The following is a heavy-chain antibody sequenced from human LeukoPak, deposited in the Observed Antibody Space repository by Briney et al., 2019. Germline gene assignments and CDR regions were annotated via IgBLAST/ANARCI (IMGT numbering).Heavy chain of an antibody. Sequence: GASVKVSCKASGYTFTNYAMNWVRQAPGQGLEWMGWINTNTGNPTYAQGFTGRFVFSLDTSVSTAYLQISSLKTEDTAVYFCTRVLYCSSTSCPPDYWGQGTLVTVSS. V-gene: IGHV7-4-1*02. CDR3: TRVLYCSSTSCPPDY. CDR1: GYTFTNYA. CDR2: INTNTGNP. J-gene: IGHJ4*02. D-gene: IGHD2-2*01.